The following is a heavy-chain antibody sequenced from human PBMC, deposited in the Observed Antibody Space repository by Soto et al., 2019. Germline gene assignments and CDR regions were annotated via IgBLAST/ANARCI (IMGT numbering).Heavy chain of an antibody. CDR2: IYPGDSET. Sequence: PRESLNISCKASGYSFTNYWICWVRHMPEKGLEWMGVIYPGDSETRYSPSFRGQVTISADKSISTAYLQLNSLRASDTAMYYCARHGPLLTLLGPRPYSAMDVWGQGTTVTVSS. V-gene: IGHV5-51*01. J-gene: IGHJ6*02. CDR3: ARHGPLLTLLGPRPYSAMDV. D-gene: IGHD3-9*01. CDR1: GYSFTNYW.